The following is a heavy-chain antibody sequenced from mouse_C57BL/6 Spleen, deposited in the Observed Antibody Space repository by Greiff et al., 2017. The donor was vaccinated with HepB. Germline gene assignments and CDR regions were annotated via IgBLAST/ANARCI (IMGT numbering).Heavy chain of an antibody. Sequence: VQLQQSGPELVKPGASVKISCKASGYSFTGYYIHWVKQSPEKSLEWIGEINPSTGGTTYNQKFKAKATLTVDKSSSTAYMQLKSLTSEDSAVYYCARWDDWFAYWGQGTLVTVSA. D-gene: IGHD4-1*01. CDR3: ARWDDWFAY. V-gene: IGHV1-42*01. J-gene: IGHJ3*01. CDR2: INPSTGGT. CDR1: GYSFTGYY.